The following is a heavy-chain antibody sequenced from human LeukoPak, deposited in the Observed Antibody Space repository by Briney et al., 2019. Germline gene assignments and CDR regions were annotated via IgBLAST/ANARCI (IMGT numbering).Heavy chain of an antibody. D-gene: IGHD6-19*01. CDR1: GGTFSSYA. Sequence: ASVKVSCKASGGTFSSYAISWVRQAPGQGLEWMGRIIPIFGTANYAQEFQGRVTITTDESTSTAYMELSSLRSEDTAVYYCARATVSGWSFDYWGQGTLVTVSS. CDR3: ARATVSGWSFDY. J-gene: IGHJ4*02. V-gene: IGHV1-69*05. CDR2: IIPIFGTA.